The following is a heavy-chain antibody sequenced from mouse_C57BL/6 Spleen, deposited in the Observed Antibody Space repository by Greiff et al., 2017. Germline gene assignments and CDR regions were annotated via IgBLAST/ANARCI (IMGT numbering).Heavy chain of an antibody. V-gene: IGHV1-62-2*01. Sequence: QVQLQQSGAELVKPGASVKLSCKASGYTFTEYTIHWVKQRSGQGLEWIGWFYPGSGSIKYNEKFKDKATLTADKSSSTVYMELSRLTSEDSAVXFCARHEEGAYYGYDGGFDYWGQGTTLTVSS. CDR2: FYPGSGSI. CDR1: GYTFTEYT. J-gene: IGHJ2*01. CDR3: ARHEEGAYYGYDGGFDY. D-gene: IGHD2-9*01.